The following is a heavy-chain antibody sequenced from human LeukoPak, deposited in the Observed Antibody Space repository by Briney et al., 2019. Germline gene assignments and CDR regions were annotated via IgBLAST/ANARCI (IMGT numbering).Heavy chain of an antibody. Sequence: GASVKVSCKASGGTFSSYAISWVRQAPGQGLEWMGRIIPIFGTANYAQKFQGRVTINTDESTSTDYMEGRSLRSEDTAVYYCARDRGYGGNSMSDYWGQGTLVTVSS. V-gene: IGHV1-69*05. D-gene: IGHD4-23*01. CDR2: IIPIFGTA. J-gene: IGHJ4*02. CDR1: GGTFSSYA. CDR3: ARDRGYGGNSMSDY.